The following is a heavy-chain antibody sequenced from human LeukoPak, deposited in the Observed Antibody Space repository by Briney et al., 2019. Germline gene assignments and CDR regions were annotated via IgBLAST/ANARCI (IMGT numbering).Heavy chain of an antibody. CDR3: GSYRRAYDV. D-gene: IGHD1-26*01. CDR2: ILDDGRI. Sequence: GGSLRLSCAASGLTVSTTSMTWVRQAPGKGLEWVSDILDDGRIYYADSVKGRFTISRDHSQNKVNLQMDNLRAEDAAIYYCGSYRRAYDVWGQGTVVTVAS. J-gene: IGHJ3*01. V-gene: IGHV3-53*01. CDR1: GLTVSTTS.